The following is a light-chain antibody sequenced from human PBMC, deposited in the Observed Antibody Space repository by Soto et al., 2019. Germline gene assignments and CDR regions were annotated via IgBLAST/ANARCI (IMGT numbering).Light chain of an antibody. V-gene: IGLV2-14*03. Sequence: QSVLTQPASVSGSPGQSITISCTGTSSDVGAYNYVSWYQHHPGKAPKLIIYDVSDRPSGVSNRFSASKSGSTASLTISGPQAEDEADYYCSSYTSSNTEVFGTGTKVTVL. J-gene: IGLJ1*01. CDR3: SSYTSSNTEV. CDR1: SSDVGAYNY. CDR2: DVS.